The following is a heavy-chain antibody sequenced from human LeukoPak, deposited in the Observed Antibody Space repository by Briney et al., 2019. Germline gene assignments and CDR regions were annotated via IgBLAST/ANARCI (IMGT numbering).Heavy chain of an antibody. CDR3: ARDKYDFWSGYYTHDAFDI. CDR2: INWNGGST. V-gene: IGHV3-20*04. J-gene: IGHJ3*02. CDR1: GFTFDDYG. Sequence: GGPLRLSCAASGFTFDDYGMSWVRQAPGKGLEWVSGINWNGGSTGYADSVKGRFTISRDNAKNSLYLQMNSLRAEDTALYYCARDKYDFWSGYYTHDAFDIWGQGTMVTVSS. D-gene: IGHD3-3*01.